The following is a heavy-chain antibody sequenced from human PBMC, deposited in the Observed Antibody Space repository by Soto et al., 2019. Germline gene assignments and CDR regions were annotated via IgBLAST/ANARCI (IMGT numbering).Heavy chain of an antibody. Sequence: ASVKVSCKASGYTFTSYYMHWVRQAPGQGLEWMGWINPNSGGTNYAQKFQGWVTMTRDTSISTAYMELSRLRSDDTAVYYCARGATVVDYYYMDVWGKGTTVTVSS. V-gene: IGHV1-2*04. J-gene: IGHJ6*03. CDR3: ARGATVVDYYYMDV. D-gene: IGHD4-4*01. CDR1: GYTFTSYY. CDR2: INPNSGGT.